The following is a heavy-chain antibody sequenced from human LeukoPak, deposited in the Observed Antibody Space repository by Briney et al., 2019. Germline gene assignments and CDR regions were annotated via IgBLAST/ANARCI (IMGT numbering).Heavy chain of an antibody. D-gene: IGHD1-1*01. J-gene: IGHJ4*02. Sequence: GGSLRLSCAASIFSFNLYGISWVRQAPGKGLEWIATISGSGTNTHYADSVKGRLTISRDNSKNTVYVQMNSLRAEDTAVYYCARDPSTLTRRDDYWGQGTLVTVSS. CDR2: ISGSGTNT. V-gene: IGHV3-23*01. CDR3: ARDPSTLTRRDDY. CDR1: IFSFNLYG.